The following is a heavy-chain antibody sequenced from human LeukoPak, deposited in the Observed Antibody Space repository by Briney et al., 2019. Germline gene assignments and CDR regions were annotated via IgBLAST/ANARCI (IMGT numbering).Heavy chain of an antibody. J-gene: IGHJ4*02. V-gene: IGHV3-7*01. CDR3: AREGPGNYYDSSGPVDY. Sequence: GGSLRLSCAASGFTFSNYWMAWVRQAPGKGLEWVANIKQDGSEKYYVDSVKGRFTISRDNAKNSLYLQMNSLRAEDTAVYYCAREGPGNYYDSSGPVDYWGQGTLVTVSS. CDR1: GFTFSNYW. D-gene: IGHD3-22*01. CDR2: IKQDGSEK.